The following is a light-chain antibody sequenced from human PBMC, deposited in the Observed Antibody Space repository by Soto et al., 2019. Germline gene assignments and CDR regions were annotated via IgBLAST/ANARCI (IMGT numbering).Light chain of an antibody. CDR1: QNIGRW. CDR3: QQYNTYPYT. CDR2: DAS. J-gene: IGKJ2*01. V-gene: IGKV1-5*01. Sequence: DIQMTQAPSTLSASVGDRVTITCRASQNIGRWLAWYQQKPGNAPKLLIYDASSLESGVPSRFSGSGSGTEFTLTISSLQPDDFATFYCQQYNTYPYTFGQGTKLEIK.